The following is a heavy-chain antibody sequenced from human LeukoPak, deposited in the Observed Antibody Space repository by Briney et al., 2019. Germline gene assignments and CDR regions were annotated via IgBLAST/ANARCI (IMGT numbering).Heavy chain of an antibody. J-gene: IGHJ4*02. CDR2: IVPILGIA. V-gene: IGHV1-69*04. D-gene: IGHD3-3*01. CDR1: GGPFNSYA. Sequence: SVKVSFKASGGPFNSYAISWVRQAPGQGLGWMGRIVPILGIANYSQKFQGRVTITADKSTSTAYMELSSLRSEDTAVYYYARSVTIFPDYWGQGTLVTVSS. CDR3: ARSVTIFPDY.